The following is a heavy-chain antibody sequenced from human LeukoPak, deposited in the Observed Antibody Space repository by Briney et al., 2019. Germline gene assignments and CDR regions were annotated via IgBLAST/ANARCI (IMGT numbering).Heavy chain of an antibody. CDR1: GFSFSYYS. CDR3: ARGGHYDILTGYFQD. V-gene: IGHV3-48*04. D-gene: IGHD3-9*01. J-gene: IGHJ1*01. Sequence: GGSLRLSCAASGFSFSYYSINWVRQAPGKGLEWISYVSGSGSVIFYADSVEGRFTISRDNAKNSLYLQMNSLRAEDTAVYYCARGGHYDILTGYFQDWGQGTLVTVSS. CDR2: VSGSGSVI.